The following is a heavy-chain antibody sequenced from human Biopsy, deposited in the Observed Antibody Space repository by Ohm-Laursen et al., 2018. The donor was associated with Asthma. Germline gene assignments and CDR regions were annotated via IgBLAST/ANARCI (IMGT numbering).Heavy chain of an antibody. CDR3: ARDRRQSSSGEDWFDP. J-gene: IGHJ5*02. Sequence: SSAKVSCKASGGTFSTYGINWVRQAPGQGLEWMGTIIPIFDSTKYAQKFQDRVTIIADESTGTASLELRSLRSEDTAVYYCARDRRQSSSGEDWFDPWGQGTLVTVSS. CDR1: GGTFSTYG. D-gene: IGHD3-16*01. CDR2: IIPIFDST. V-gene: IGHV1-69*15.